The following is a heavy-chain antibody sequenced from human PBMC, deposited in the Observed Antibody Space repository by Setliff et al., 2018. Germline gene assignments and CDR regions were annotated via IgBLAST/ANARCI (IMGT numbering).Heavy chain of an antibody. CDR1: GGSVTSYY. V-gene: IGHV4-4*07. J-gene: IGHJ6*03. CDR2: ISSNGRT. CDR3: TRGRQNYYYMDV. Sequence: PSETLSLTCTVSGGSVTSYYWSWIRQAAGKGLEWVGRISSNGRTNYNPSLEGRVSVSVDTSKNQISLHLTSMTTADTALYYCTRGRQNYYYMDVWGKGTTVTVSS.